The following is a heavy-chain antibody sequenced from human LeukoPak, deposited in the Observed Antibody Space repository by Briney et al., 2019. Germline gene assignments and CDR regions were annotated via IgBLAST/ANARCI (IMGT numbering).Heavy chain of an antibody. CDR3: AGPAISVASQNLDS. CDR1: GGSFSGYY. J-gene: IGHJ4*02. Sequence: SETLSLTCAVYGGSFSGYYWSWIRQPPGKGLEWIGEINHSGSTNYNPSLQRRVTISVDTSKNQFSLKVTSMTVADTALYYFAGPAISVASQNLDSWGQGTRVTVSP. D-gene: IGHD2-2*01. V-gene: IGHV4-34*01. CDR2: INHSGST.